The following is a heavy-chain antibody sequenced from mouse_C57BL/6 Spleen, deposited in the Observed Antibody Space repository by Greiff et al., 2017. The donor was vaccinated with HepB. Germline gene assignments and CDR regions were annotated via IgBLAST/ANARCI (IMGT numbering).Heavy chain of an antibody. V-gene: IGHV1-81*01. Sequence: QVHVKQSGAELARPGASVKLSCKASGYTFTSYGISWVKQRTGQGLEWIGEIYPRSGNTYYNEKFKGKATLTADKSSSTAYMELRSLTSEDSAVYFCARSSYYGSSSFAYWGQGTLVTVSA. CDR1: GYTFTSYG. D-gene: IGHD1-1*01. CDR3: ARSSYYGSSSFAY. J-gene: IGHJ3*01. CDR2: IYPRSGNT.